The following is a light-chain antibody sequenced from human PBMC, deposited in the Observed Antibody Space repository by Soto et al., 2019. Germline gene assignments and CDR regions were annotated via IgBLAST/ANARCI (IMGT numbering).Light chain of an antibody. J-gene: IGKJ5*01. V-gene: IGKV1-5*03. CDR3: HQYGNSPPGT. Sequence: DIQMTQSPTSLSASVVDRFTITCRASQSISSWLAWYHQKPGKAPKLLIYKASSLESGVPSRFSGSGSGADFTLTISRLEPEDFAVYFCHQYGNSPPGTFGQGTRLEIK. CDR1: QSISSW. CDR2: KAS.